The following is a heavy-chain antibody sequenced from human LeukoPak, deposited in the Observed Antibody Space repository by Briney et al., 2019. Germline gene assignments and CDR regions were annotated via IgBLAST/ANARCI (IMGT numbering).Heavy chain of an antibody. CDR1: GGFFSGYY. D-gene: IGHD3-22*01. CDR2: INHSGST. Sequence: SETLSLTCAVYGGFFSGYYWSWIRQPPGKGLEWIGEINHSGSTNYNPSLKSRVTISVDTSKNQFSLKLSSVTAADTAVYYYARVDYDSSGPDAFDIWGQGTMVTVSS. V-gene: IGHV4-34*01. J-gene: IGHJ3*02. CDR3: ARVDYDSSGPDAFDI.